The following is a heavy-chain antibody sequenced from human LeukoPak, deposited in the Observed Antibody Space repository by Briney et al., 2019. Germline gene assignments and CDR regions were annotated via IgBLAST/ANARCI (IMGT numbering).Heavy chain of an antibody. V-gene: IGHV4-59*08. J-gene: IGHJ6*03. Sequence: SEALSLTCTVSGGSIRGYYWSWVRQPPGKGLEWIAYIYYSGSTNYNPSLKSRVTISLDTSKNQFSLKLSSVTAADTAVYYCAVGATHYYMDVWGKGTTVTVSS. CDR1: GGSIRGYY. CDR3: AVGATHYYMDV. CDR2: IYYSGST. D-gene: IGHD3-16*01.